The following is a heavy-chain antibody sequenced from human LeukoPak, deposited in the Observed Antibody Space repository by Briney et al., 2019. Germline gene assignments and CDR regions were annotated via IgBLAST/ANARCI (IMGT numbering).Heavy chain of an antibody. D-gene: IGHD4-17*01. V-gene: IGHV4-59*01. CDR1: GGSISSYY. CDR3: AREYRTTDAFDI. Sequence: PSETLSLTCTVSGGSISSYYWSWIRQPPGKGLEWIGYIYYSGSTNYNPSLKSRVTISVDTSKNQFSLKLSSVTAADTAVYYCAREYRTTDAFDIWGQGTMVTVSS. CDR2: IYYSGST. J-gene: IGHJ3*02.